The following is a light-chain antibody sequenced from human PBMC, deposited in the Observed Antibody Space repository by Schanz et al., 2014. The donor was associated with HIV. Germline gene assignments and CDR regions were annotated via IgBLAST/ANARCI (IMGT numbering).Light chain of an antibody. CDR1: SSDVGAYNY. CDR2: DVT. Sequence: QSALTQPASVSGSPGQSITISCTGTSSDVGAYNYVSWYQHHPGKAPKLMIYDVTNRPSGVSNRFSGSKSGNTASLTISGLQAEDEADYYCSSYAGSNTVVFGGGTKLTVL. CDR3: SSYAGSNTVV. V-gene: IGLV2-14*03. J-gene: IGLJ2*01.